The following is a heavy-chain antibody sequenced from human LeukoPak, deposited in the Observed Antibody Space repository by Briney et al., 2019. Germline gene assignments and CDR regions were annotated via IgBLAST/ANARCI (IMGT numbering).Heavy chain of an antibody. J-gene: IGHJ6*03. D-gene: IGHD3-22*01. CDR3: SWPATRRIVVVKDYYYMDV. Sequence: PSETLSLTCAVYGGSFSGYYWSWIRQPPGKGLEWIGEINHSGSTNYNPSLKSRVTISVDTSKNQFSLKLSSVTAADTAVYYCSWPATRRIVVVKDYYYMDVWGKGTTVTVSS. V-gene: IGHV4-34*01. CDR2: INHSGST. CDR1: GGSFSGYY.